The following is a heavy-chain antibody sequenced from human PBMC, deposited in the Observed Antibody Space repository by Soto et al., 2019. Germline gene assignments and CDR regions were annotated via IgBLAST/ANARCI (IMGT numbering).Heavy chain of an antibody. D-gene: IGHD4-17*01. V-gene: IGHV3-7*01. J-gene: IGHJ3*02. CDR1: GFTFSNYW. CDR3: ARDPGDYGDYVHWGAFDI. CDR2: IRQDGSET. Sequence: GGSLRLSCAASGFTFSNYWMTWVRQAPGKGLEWVANIRQDGSETHFVGSVRGRFTISRDNAKNSLYLQMNSLRAEDTAIYYCARDPGDYGDYVHWGAFDIWGQGTLVTVSS.